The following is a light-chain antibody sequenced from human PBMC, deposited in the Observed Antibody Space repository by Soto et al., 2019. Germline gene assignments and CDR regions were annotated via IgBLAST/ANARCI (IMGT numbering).Light chain of an antibody. CDR2: GAS. V-gene: IGKV3-20*01. CDR3: QQYGSSPLT. J-gene: IGKJ4*01. CDR1: QSVRSGS. Sequence: EVVLTQSPGTLSLSPGEGATLSCRASQSVRSGSLAWYQQKPGQAPRLLIFGASSRATDTPDRFSGSGSGTDFTLTITRVDTEDFAVYYCQQYGSSPLTFGGGTKVEIK.